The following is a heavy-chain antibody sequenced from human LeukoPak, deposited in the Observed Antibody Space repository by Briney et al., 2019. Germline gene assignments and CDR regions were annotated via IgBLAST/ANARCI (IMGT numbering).Heavy chain of an antibody. CDR2: IWYDGSNE. Sequence: PGRSLRLSCAASGFTFSSYGMDWVRQAPGKGLEWVAVIWYDGSNEYYADSVKGRFTISRDNSQNTLYLQMNRLRAEDTAVYYCARDVGIRLWFQDYYGLDVWGQGTTVTVSS. V-gene: IGHV3-33*01. CDR3: ARDVGIRLWFQDYYGLDV. J-gene: IGHJ6*02. CDR1: GFTFSSYG. D-gene: IGHD5-18*01.